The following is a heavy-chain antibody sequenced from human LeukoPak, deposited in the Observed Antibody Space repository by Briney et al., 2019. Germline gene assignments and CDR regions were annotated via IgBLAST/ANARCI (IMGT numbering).Heavy chain of an antibody. CDR1: GYTFTGYY. CDR2: INPNSGGT. Sequence: ASVKVSCKASGYTFTGYYMHWVRQAPGQGLEWMGWINPNSGGTNYAQKFQGWATMTRDTSISTAYMELSRLRSDDMAVYYCARDGGGSGWYRTFDYWGQGTLVTVSS. D-gene: IGHD6-19*01. CDR3: ARDGGGSGWYRTFDY. J-gene: IGHJ4*02. V-gene: IGHV1-2*04.